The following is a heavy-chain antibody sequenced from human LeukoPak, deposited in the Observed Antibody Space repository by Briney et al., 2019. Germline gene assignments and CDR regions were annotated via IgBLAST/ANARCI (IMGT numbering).Heavy chain of an antibody. D-gene: IGHD2-15*01. J-gene: IGHJ5*02. CDR3: ARGHLGCSGGSCYSNWFDP. V-gene: IGHV1-2*02. CDR2: INPNSGGT. CDR1: GYTFTGYY. Sequence: ASVKVSCKASGYTFTGYYMHWVRQAPGQGLEWMGWINPNSGGTNYAQKFQGRVTMTRDTSISTAYMELSRLRSNDTAVYYCARGHLGCSGGSCYSNWFDPWGQGTLVTVSS.